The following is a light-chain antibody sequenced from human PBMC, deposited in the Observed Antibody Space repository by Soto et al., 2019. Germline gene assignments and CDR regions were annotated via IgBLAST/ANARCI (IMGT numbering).Light chain of an antibody. J-gene: IGLJ3*02. V-gene: IGLV2-14*01. CDR2: EVS. CDR1: SSDVGAYNY. CDR3: SSYTSSNTWV. Sequence: QSALTQPASVSGSPGQSITISCTGTSSDVGAYNYVSWYQHHPGKAPKLMIYEVSNRPSGVSNRFSGSKSGNTASLTISGLQAEDEADYYCSSYTSSNTWVFGGGTPLTVL.